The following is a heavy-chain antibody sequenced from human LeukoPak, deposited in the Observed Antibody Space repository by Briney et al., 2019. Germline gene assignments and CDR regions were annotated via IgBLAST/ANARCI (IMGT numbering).Heavy chain of an antibody. V-gene: IGHV3-53*05. CDR1: GFTVSSNY. Sequence: PGGSLRLSCAASGFTVSSNYMSWVRQAPGKGLEWVSVIYSGGGTYHADSVKGRFTISRDNSKNTLYLQMNSLRAEDTAVYYCAREVLVGAMDHWGQGTLVTVSS. CDR3: AREVLVGAMDH. CDR2: IYSGGGT. J-gene: IGHJ4*02. D-gene: IGHD1-26*01.